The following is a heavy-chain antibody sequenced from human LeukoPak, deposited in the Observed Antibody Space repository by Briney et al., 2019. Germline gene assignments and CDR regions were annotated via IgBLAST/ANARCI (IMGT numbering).Heavy chain of an antibody. D-gene: IGHD2-15*01. J-gene: IGHJ4*02. V-gene: IGHV1-18*04. Sequence: ASVKVSCKASGYSFRNFGISWVRQAPGQGLEWVGWVSPYNGKTDYPQNLQGRVTVTADTSTSTAYMELRSLRSDDTAVCYCARDRPVVVEPTYFDQWGQGTLVTVSS. CDR2: VSPYNGKT. CDR1: GYSFRNFG. CDR3: ARDRPVVVEPTYFDQ.